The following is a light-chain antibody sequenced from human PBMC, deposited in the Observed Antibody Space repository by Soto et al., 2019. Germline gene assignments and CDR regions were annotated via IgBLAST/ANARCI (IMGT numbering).Light chain of an antibody. CDR1: QTVSTY. CDR2: GAF. Sequence: DIQMTQSPSSLSASVGDTVTFTCRASQTVSTYLNWYLLKPGKAPKLLIYGAFSLQSGVPSRFSAHESATEFAPTISALLPEDSATFYCQPSYKTPRNFGQGSRLSIK. V-gene: IGKV1-39*01. J-gene: IGKJ2*01. CDR3: QPSYKTPRN.